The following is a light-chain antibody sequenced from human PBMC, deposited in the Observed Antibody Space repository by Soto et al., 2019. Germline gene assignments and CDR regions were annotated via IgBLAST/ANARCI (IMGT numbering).Light chain of an antibody. CDR3: QQRSNWLPVIP. CDR1: QSVSSY. V-gene: IGKV3-11*01. Sequence: EIVFTQSPSTVSLSPRERATLSCRASQSVSSYLAWYQQKPGQAPRLLIYDASNRATGIPARFSGSGSGTDFTLTISSLEPEDFAVYYCQQRSNWLPVIPFCQVGRLEIK. CDR2: DAS. J-gene: IGKJ5*01.